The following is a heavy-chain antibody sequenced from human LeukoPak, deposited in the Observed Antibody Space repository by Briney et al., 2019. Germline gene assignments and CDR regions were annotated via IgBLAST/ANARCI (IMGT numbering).Heavy chain of an antibody. CDR1: GFMLSKFW. CDR3: AKRGVVIRVILVGFHKEAYYFES. D-gene: IGHD3/OR15-3a*01. J-gene: IGHJ4*02. V-gene: IGHV3-7*03. CDR2: VKQDGSVT. Sequence: GGSLRLSCVASGFMLSKFWMSWVRQAPGKGLEWVANVKQDGSVTHYVDSVKGRFTISRDNPKNTLFLQMNSLRAEDTAVYFCAKRGVVIRVILVGFHKEAYYFESWGQGALVTVSS.